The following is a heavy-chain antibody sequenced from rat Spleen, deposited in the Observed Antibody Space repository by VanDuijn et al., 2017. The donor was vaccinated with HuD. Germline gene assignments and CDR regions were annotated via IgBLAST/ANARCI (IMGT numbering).Heavy chain of an antibody. D-gene: IGHD1-9*01. Sequence: EVFLVESGGGLVQPGGSVTISCAASGFSFSDYYMAWVRQAPTKGLEWVASISTGGGNTYYRDSVKGRFTVSRDNAKSTLSLQMDSLRSEDTATYYCARRHYGYTDYFDYWGQGVMVTVSS. CDR3: ARRHYGYTDYFDY. CDR2: ISTGGGNT. CDR1: GFSFSDYY. J-gene: IGHJ2*01. V-gene: IGHV5-25*01.